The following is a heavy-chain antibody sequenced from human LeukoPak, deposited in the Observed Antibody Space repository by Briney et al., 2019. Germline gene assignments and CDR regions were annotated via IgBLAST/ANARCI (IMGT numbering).Heavy chain of an antibody. V-gene: IGHV5-51*01. CDR1: GYSFTSYW. CDR2: IYPGDSDT. Sequence: GESLKISCKGSGYSFTSYWIGWVRQMPGKGLEWMGIIYPGDSDTRYSPSFQGQVTISADKSISTAYLQWSSLKASDTAMYYCASTSPGNWNPSTQDAFDIWGQGTMVTVSS. J-gene: IGHJ3*02. D-gene: IGHD1-1*01. CDR3: ASTSPGNWNPSTQDAFDI.